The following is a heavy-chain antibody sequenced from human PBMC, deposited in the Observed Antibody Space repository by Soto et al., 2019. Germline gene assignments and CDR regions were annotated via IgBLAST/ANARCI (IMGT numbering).Heavy chain of an antibody. Sequence: EVQLVESGGGLVKDGGSLRLSCAVSGITFSNAWMAWVRQAPGKGLEWVGRIQKKADGGATEYAASVKGRLSISRDDSKNTLYLQMDSLKTEDSAVYYCNIMGLGTFQYWGQGTLLTVSS. J-gene: IGHJ4*02. D-gene: IGHD1-26*01. CDR1: GITFSNAW. CDR2: IQKKADGGAT. CDR3: NIMGLGTFQY. V-gene: IGHV3-15*01.